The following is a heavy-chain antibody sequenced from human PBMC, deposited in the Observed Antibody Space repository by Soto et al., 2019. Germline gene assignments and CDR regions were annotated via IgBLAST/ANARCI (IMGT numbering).Heavy chain of an antibody. J-gene: IGHJ6*02. CDR2: VQDTGST. CDR3: ATYSGSRLGFDV. V-gene: IGHV4-59*03. D-gene: IGHD1-26*01. Sequence: SETLSLTCSVSGVSLSYYFWSWIRQPPGRGLEYIGYVQDTGSTNYSPSLKTRVSISMDMSKNQFSLTLSSVTAADTAVYFCATYSGSRLGFDVWGQGTTVTVYS. CDR1: GVSLSYYF.